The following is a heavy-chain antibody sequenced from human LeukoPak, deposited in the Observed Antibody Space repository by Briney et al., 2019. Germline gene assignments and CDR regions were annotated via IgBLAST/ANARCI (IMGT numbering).Heavy chain of an antibody. CDR1: GGTFSSYA. CDR2: IIPILGIA. J-gene: IGHJ4*02. V-gene: IGHV1-69*04. D-gene: IGHD3-10*01. CDR3: ARDDSGSYYDREADY. Sequence: SVKVSCKASGGTFSSYAISWVRQAPGQGLEWMGRIIPILGIANYAQKFQGRVTITADKSTSTAYMELSSLRSEDTAVYYCARDDSGSYYDREADYWGQGTLVTVSS.